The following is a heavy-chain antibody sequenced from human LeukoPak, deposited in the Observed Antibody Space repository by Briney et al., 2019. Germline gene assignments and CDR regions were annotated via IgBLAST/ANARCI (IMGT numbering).Heavy chain of an antibody. D-gene: IGHD3-10*01. CDR3: ARVGSYGMDV. V-gene: IGHV3-48*01. J-gene: IGHJ6*02. CDR2: ISTSSNTI. CDR1: GLTFSSYN. Sequence: GGSLRLSCAASGLTFSSYNMNWVRQAPGKGLEWVSYISTSSNTIYYADSVKGRFTISRDNAKNSLYLQMNGLRAEDTAVYYCARVGSYGMDVWGQGTTVTVSS.